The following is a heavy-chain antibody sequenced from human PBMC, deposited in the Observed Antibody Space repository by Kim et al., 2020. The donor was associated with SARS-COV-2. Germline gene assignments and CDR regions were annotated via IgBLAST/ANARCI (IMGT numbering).Heavy chain of an antibody. D-gene: IGHD6-13*01. J-gene: IGHJ5*02. CDR3: ARAGTRGSLNWFDP. Sequence: NPSLKSRVTISVDTSKNQFSLKLSAVTAADTAVYYCARAGTRGSLNWFDPWGQGTLVTVSS. V-gene: IGHV4-59*01.